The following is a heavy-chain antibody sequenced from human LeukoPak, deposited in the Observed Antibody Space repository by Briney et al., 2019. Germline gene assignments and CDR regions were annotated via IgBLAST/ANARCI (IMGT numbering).Heavy chain of an antibody. CDR1: GGSFSGYY. V-gene: IGHV4-34*01. D-gene: IGHD6-6*01. J-gene: IGHJ3*02. CDR3: ARSSSYLFRAFDI. Sequence: SETLSLTCAVYGGSFSGYYWSWIRQPPGKGLEWIGEINHSGSTNYNPSLKSRVTISVDTSKNQFSLKLSSVTAADTAVYYRARSSSYLFRAFDIWGQGTMVTVSS. CDR2: INHSGST.